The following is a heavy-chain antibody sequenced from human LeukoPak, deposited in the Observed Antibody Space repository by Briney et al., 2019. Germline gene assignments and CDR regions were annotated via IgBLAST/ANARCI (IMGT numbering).Heavy chain of an antibody. D-gene: IGHD3-10*01. CDR2: IRYDGSNK. J-gene: IGHJ4*02. CDR1: GFTFSSYG. Sequence: GGSLRLSCAASGFTFSSYGMHWVRQAPGKGLEWVAFIRYDGSNKYYADSVKGRFTISRDNSKNTLYLQMNSLRAEDTAVYYCAKVGVYYGSGSSYYFDYWGQGTLVTVSS. CDR3: AKVGVYYGSGSSYYFDY. V-gene: IGHV3-30*02.